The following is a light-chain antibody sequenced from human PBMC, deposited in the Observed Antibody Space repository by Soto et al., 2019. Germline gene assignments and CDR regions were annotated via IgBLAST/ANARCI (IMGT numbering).Light chain of an antibody. CDR2: KAS. V-gene: IGKV1-5*03. CDR3: QQYNSYGT. Sequence: DIQMTQSPSTLSASVGDRVTFTCRASQSISSWLAWYQQKPGKAPNLLIYKASSLESGVPSRFSGSGSGTEFTLTISSLQPDDFATYYCQQYNSYGTFGRGTKVEIK. CDR1: QSISSW. J-gene: IGKJ1*01.